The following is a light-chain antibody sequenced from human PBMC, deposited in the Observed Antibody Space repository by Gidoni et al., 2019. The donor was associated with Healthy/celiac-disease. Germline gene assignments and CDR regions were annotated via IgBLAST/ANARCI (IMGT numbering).Light chain of an antibody. CDR2: DAS. CDR1: QDISNY. Sequence: IHMTQSPSSLSASVGDRVTITCQASQDISNYLNWYQQKPGKAPKLLIYDASNLETGVPSRFSGSGSGTDFTFTISSLQHEDIATYYCQQYDNLITFGQGTRLEIK. J-gene: IGKJ5*01. V-gene: IGKV1-33*01. CDR3: QQYDNLIT.